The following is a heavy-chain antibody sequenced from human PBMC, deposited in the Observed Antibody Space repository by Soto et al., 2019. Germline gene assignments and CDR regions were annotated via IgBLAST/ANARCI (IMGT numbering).Heavy chain of an antibody. J-gene: IGHJ5*02. CDR1: GFTFSSYA. D-gene: IGHD6-19*01. Sequence: EVLLVESGGGLEQPGGSLRLSCAASGFTFSSYAMNWVRQAPGKGLEWVSYISGGSGSVYYADSVKGRFTISRDNAKNSLYLQMNSLRVEDTAVYYCAREIGYSSGRPNFDHWGQGTLVTVSS. V-gene: IGHV3-48*01. CDR2: ISGGSGSV. CDR3: AREIGYSSGRPNFDH.